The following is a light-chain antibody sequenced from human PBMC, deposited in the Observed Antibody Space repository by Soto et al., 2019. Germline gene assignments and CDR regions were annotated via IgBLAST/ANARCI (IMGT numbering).Light chain of an antibody. V-gene: IGKV1-5*01. CDR2: DTS. CDR3: QKYNTYPWT. Sequence: IQMTQSPSTLSPSVGDIVTITCRPSKSISSSLARQKQKPGTAPKLLIYDTSSCESGVPSRFSGTGSETALTLTISSLQPDDSATYYCQKYNTYPWTFGQGTKVDIK. CDR1: KSISSS. J-gene: IGKJ1*01.